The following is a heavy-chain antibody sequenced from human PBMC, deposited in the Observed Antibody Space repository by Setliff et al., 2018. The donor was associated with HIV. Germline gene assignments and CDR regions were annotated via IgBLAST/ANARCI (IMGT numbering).Heavy chain of an antibody. Sequence: LSLTCAVSGGSISSSSYYWGWIRQPPGKGLEWIGSFYYSGNTYYNPSLKSRVTISVDASRNQFSLKLNSVTAADTAVYYCAREPDSIPYDYWGQGTLVTVSS. CDR1: GGSISSSSYY. D-gene: IGHD4-4*01. J-gene: IGHJ4*02. CDR2: FYYSGNT. CDR3: AREPDSIPYDY. V-gene: IGHV4-39*07.